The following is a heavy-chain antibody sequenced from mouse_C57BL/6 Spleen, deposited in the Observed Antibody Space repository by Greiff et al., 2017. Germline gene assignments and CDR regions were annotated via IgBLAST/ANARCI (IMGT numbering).Heavy chain of an antibody. V-gene: IGHV1-80*01. D-gene: IGHD1-1*01. CDR2: IYPGDGDT. Sequence: VQLKQSGAELVKPGASVKISCKASGYAFSSYWMNWVKQRPGKGLEWIGQIYPGDGDTNYNGKFKGKATLTADKSSSTAYMQLSSLTSEDSAVYFCARYDYGSSYDFDYWGQGTTLTVSS. CDR1: GYAFSSYW. J-gene: IGHJ2*01. CDR3: ARYDYGSSYDFDY.